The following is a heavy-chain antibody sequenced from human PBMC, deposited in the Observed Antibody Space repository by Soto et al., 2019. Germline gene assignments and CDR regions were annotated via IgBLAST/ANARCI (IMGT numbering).Heavy chain of an antibody. J-gene: IGHJ5*02. CDR2: ISQSEIS. D-gene: IGHD3-16*01. V-gene: IGHV4-39*07. Sequence: KPSETLSLTCTVSGGSLTSNGYYWGWIRQPPGKGLEWIGTISQSEISYSNPSLKSRVIMTVDSSSNQFFLNLTSVTAEDTALYFCARQVGFMAAHWFAPWGQGIPVTVSS. CDR1: GGSLTSNGYY. CDR3: ARQVGFMAAHWFAP.